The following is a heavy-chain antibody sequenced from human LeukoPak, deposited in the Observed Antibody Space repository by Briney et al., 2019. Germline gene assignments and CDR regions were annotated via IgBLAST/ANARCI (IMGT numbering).Heavy chain of an antibody. Sequence: SETLSLTCTVSGGSISSSSYYWGWIRQPPGKGLEWIGSIYHSGSTYYNPSLKSRVTISVDTSKNQFSLKLSSVTAADTAVYYCARGEGAKWGQGTLVTVSS. V-gene: IGHV4-39*07. CDR2: IYHSGST. J-gene: IGHJ4*02. CDR3: ARGEGAK. D-gene: IGHD1-26*01. CDR1: GGSISSSSYY.